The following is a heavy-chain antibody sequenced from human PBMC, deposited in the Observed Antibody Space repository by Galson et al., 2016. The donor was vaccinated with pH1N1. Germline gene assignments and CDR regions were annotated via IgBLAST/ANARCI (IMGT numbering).Heavy chain of an antibody. J-gene: IGHJ3*02. CDR3: ARASSSAWDNGDDAFYK. V-gene: IGHV4-61*02. CDR2: IDSSGTT. CDR1: GDSISSSIYF. Sequence: TLSLTCSVSGDSISSSIYFWSWIRQPAGKGLEWFGRIDSSGTTNYNPSLKSRVAISVDTSRHHFSLKLSSVTAADTAVYYCARASSSAWDNGDDAFYKWGQGTMVTVSS. D-gene: IGHD1/OR15-1a*01.